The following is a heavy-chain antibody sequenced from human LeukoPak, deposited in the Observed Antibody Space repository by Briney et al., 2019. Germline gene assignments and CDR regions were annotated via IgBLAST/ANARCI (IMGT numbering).Heavy chain of an antibody. V-gene: IGHV1-69*04. Sequence: EASVKVSCKASGGXLSSYAISWVRQAPGQGLEWMGRIIPIPDISNYAQKFQGRVTITAGKSTSTAYMELSSLRSEDTAVYYCAGGVTGTLLTNWLDPWGQGSLVTVSS. CDR1: GGXLSSYA. CDR2: IIPIPDIS. CDR3: AGGVTGTLLTNWLDP. J-gene: IGHJ5*02. D-gene: IGHD1-20*01.